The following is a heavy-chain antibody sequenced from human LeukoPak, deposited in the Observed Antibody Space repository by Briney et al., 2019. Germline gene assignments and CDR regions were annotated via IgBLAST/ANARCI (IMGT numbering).Heavy chain of an antibody. CDR2: INSVSTI. J-gene: IGHJ4*02. Sequence: GGSLRLSCAASGFTFSPYSMNWVRQAPGKGLEWVSYINSVSTIHYADSVKGRFTISRDNAKNSVYLQMKSLRAEDTAVYYCAKDDSSGHHFDYWGQGTLVTVSS. V-gene: IGHV3-48*01. D-gene: IGHD3-22*01. CDR1: GFTFSPYS. CDR3: AKDDSSGHHFDY.